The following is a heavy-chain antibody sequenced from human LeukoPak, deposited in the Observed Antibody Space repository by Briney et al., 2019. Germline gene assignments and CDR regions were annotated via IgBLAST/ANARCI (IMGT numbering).Heavy chain of an antibody. CDR2: IIPILGIA. CDR3: ARGAYGSGSSYNYYGMDV. V-gene: IGHV1-69*04. Sequence: SVKVSCKASGGTFSSYAISWVRQAPGQGLEWMGRIIPILGIANYAQKFQGRVTITADKSTSTAYMELSSLRSEDTAMYYCARGAYGSGSSYNYYGMDVWGQGTTVTVSS. D-gene: IGHD3-10*01. CDR1: GGTFSSYA. J-gene: IGHJ6*02.